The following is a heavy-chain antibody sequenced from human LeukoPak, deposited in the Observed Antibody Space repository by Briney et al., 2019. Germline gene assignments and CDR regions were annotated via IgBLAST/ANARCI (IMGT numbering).Heavy chain of an antibody. J-gene: IGHJ4*02. Sequence: PSETLSLTCTVSGGSFTSFYWSWIRQPAGKRLEWIGRFFSSGTTNYNPSFKSRATISIDKSKNQFSLKLTSVTAADTAVYYCAGYSGIYGHDYWGQGTLVSVSS. D-gene: IGHD3-10*01. CDR3: AGYSGIYGHDY. CDR2: FFSSGTT. V-gene: IGHV4-4*07. CDR1: GGSFTSFY.